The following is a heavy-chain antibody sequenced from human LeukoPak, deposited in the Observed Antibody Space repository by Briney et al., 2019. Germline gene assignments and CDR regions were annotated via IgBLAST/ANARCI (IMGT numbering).Heavy chain of an antibody. CDR3: AKDLEISSSWYSDY. CDR2: SGTRSGTK. J-gene: IGHJ4*02. CDR1: GLTDSRPA. D-gene: IGHD6-13*01. Sequence: GGSLRLSCAPSGLTDSRPAMHWVRQAPGRGLEWVSSSGTRSGTKSYADSVKGRFTISRDNSKNTLYLQMNSLRAEDTAVYYCAKDLEISSSWYSDYWGQETLVTVSS. V-gene: IGHV3-23*01.